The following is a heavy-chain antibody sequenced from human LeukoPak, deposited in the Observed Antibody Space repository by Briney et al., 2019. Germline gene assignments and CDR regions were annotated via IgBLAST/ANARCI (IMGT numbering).Heavy chain of an antibody. J-gene: IGHJ6*03. Sequence: ASVKVSCKASGYTFTSNGISWVRQAPGQGLEWMGWISAYNGNTNYEQKLQGRVTMTTDTSTSTAYMELSSLRSEDTAVYYCARVVREYQLLLGSNYYYYYMDVWGKGTTVTISS. CDR3: ARVVREYQLLLGSNYYYYYMDV. CDR2: ISAYNGNT. V-gene: IGHV1-18*01. CDR1: GYTFTSNG. D-gene: IGHD2-2*01.